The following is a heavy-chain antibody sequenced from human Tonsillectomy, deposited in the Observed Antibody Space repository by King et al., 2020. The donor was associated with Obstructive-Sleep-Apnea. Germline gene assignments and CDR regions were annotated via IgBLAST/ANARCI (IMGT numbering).Heavy chain of an antibody. J-gene: IGHJ5*01. Sequence: DVQLVESGGGLVQPGGSLRLSCAASGFTFNNYAMNWVRQAPGKGLAWGSGVSGSGGNTYYADAVKGRFTISRDNSKNTLYLQMNSLRAEDTAVYYCARPYYDFWSGYSETWFDSWGQGTLVTVSP. CDR2: VSGSGGNT. CDR3: ARPYYDFWSGYSETWFDS. D-gene: IGHD3-3*01. V-gene: IGHV3-23*04. CDR1: GFTFNNYA.